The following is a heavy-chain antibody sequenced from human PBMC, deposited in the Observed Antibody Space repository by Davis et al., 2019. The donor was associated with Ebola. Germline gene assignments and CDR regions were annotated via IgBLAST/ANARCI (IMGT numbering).Heavy chain of an antibody. CDR1: GGSISSGGYS. D-gene: IGHD3-9*01. J-gene: IGHJ6*02. CDR3: ARDDTTTYYDILTGWGGMGGMDV. V-gene: IGHV4-30-2*01. Sequence: SETLSLTCAVSGGSISSGGYSWSWIRQPPGKGLEWIGYIYHSGSTYYNPSLKSRVTISVDRSKNQFSLKLSSVTAADTAVYYCARDDTTTYYDILTGWGGMGGMDVWGQGTTVTVSS. CDR2: IYHSGST.